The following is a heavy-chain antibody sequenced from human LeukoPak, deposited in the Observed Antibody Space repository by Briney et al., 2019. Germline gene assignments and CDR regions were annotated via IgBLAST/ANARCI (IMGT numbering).Heavy chain of an antibody. D-gene: IGHD6-19*01. V-gene: IGHV4-34*01. CDR2: INHSGST. CDR3: ARRNSGLVPFDY. CDR1: GGSFSGYY. J-gene: IGHJ4*02. Sequence: SETLSLTCAVYGGSFSGYYWSWIRQPPGKGLEWIGEINHSGSTNYNPSLKSRVTISVDTSKSQFSLKLSSVTAADTAVYYCARRNSGLVPFDYWGQGTLVTVSS.